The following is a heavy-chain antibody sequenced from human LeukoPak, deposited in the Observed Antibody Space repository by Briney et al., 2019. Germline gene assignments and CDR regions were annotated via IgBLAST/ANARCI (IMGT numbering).Heavy chain of an antibody. CDR3: ARHQPPHYYGSGSYYVGGWFDP. Sequence: GESLKISCKGSGYSFTSYWIGWVRQMPGKGLEWMGIIYPGDSDTRYSPSFQGQVTISADKSISTAYLQWSSLKASDTAMYYCARHQPPHYYGSGSYYVGGWFDPWGQGTLVTVSS. D-gene: IGHD3-10*01. J-gene: IGHJ5*02. CDR2: IYPGDSDT. V-gene: IGHV5-51*01. CDR1: GYSFTSYW.